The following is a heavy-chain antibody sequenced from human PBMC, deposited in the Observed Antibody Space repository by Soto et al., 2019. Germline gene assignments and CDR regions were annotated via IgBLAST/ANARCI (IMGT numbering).Heavy chain of an antibody. CDR3: AIQLGLELWSCDY. Sequence: QVQLVESGGGVVQPGRSLRLSCAASGFTFSSYGMHWVRQAPGKGLEWVAVIWYDGSNKYYADSVKGRFTISRDNSKNTLYLQMNSLRAEDTAVYYCAIQLGLELWSCDYWGQGTLVTVSS. CDR2: IWYDGSNK. CDR1: GFTFSSYG. D-gene: IGHD1-7*01. J-gene: IGHJ4*02. V-gene: IGHV3-33*01.